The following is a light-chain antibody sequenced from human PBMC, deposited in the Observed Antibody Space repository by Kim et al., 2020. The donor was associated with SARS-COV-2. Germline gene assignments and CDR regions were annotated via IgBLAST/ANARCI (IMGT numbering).Light chain of an antibody. J-gene: IGKJ1*01. CDR1: QSVSSSY. Sequence: PGDIDLLPCRASQSVSSSYLAGYQQRPGQAPWLLIFGASTRATGIPARFSGSGSGTDFPLTISSLQPEDFAVYYLQQDYNLPRTFGQGTKVDIK. CDR3: QQDYNLPRT. CDR2: GAS. V-gene: IGKV3D-7*01.